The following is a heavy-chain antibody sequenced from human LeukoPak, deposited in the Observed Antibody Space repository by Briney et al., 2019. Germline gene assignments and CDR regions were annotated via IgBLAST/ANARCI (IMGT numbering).Heavy chain of an antibody. CDR1: GGSFSGYY. J-gene: IGHJ5*02. CDR2: INHSGST. CDR3: ARLAGNWFDP. V-gene: IGHV4-34*01. Sequence: SETLSLTCAVYGGSFSGYYWSWIRQPPGKGLEWIGEINHSGSTNYNPSLKSRVTIPVDTSKNQFSLKLSSVTAADTAVYYCARLAGNWFDPWGRGTLVTVSS.